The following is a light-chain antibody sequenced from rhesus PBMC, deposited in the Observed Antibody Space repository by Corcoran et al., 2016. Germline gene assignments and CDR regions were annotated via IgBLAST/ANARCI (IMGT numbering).Light chain of an antibody. J-gene: IGKJ4*01. CDR2: AAS. CDR1: QGINKE. Sequence: DIQMTQSPSSLSASVGDRVTVTCRASQGINKELSLYQQKPGKAPTLLIYAASSLQAAVSSRFSGSVSGTDYTLTISSLQPEDVATYYCLQDYTAPLTFGGGTKVEIK. CDR3: LQDYTAPLT. V-gene: IGKV1-94*01.